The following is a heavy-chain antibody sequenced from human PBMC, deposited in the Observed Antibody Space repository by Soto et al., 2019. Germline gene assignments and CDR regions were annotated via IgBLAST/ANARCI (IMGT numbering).Heavy chain of an antibody. CDR3: ARVYGDYVFDAFDI. CDR1: GYTFTTYG. CDR2: INTHNGNT. Sequence: ASVKVSCKASGYTFTTYGISWVRQAPGQGLEWLGWINTHNGNTNYAQKLQGRVTMTTDTSTSTAYMELRSLRSDDTAVYYCARVYGDYVFDAFDIWGQGTMVTVSS. D-gene: IGHD4-17*01. V-gene: IGHV1-18*01. J-gene: IGHJ3*02.